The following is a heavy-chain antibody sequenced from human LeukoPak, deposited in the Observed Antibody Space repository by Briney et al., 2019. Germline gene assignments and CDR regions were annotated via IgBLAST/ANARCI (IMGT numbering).Heavy chain of an antibody. CDR3: ATEKGVSDI. D-gene: IGHD1-14*01. Sequence: PGRSLRLSCAASGFTFSTYAMHWVRQAPGKGLEWVAVVSYDGSSAYYADSVKGRFTISRDNSKNTLYLQMNSLRAEDTAVYYCATEKGVSDIWGQGTMVTVSS. J-gene: IGHJ3*02. CDR2: VSYDGSSA. CDR1: GFTFSTYA. V-gene: IGHV3-30-3*01.